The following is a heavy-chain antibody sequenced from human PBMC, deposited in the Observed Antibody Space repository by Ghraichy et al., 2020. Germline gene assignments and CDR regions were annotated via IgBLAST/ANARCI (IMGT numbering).Heavy chain of an antibody. CDR2: IKRDGSDI. V-gene: IGHV3-7*03. CDR3: VRDWTYTNSGLFYDVYDF. D-gene: IGHD3-3*01. J-gene: IGHJ3*01. Sequence: GGSLRLSCAASGFSLSSYWMAWVGQAPGKGLEWVANIKRDGSDIHYLDSVKDRFTISRDNAKNSLYLQMSSLRGEDTAVYYCVRDWTYTNSGLFYDVYDFWGQGTMVTVSS. CDR1: GFSLSSYW.